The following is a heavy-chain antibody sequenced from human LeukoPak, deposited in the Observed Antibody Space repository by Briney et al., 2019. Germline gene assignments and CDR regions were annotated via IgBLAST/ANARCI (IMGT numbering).Heavy chain of an antibody. D-gene: IGHD2-15*01. J-gene: IGHJ3*02. Sequence: PGGSLRLSCAASGFTFSDYYMSWIRQAPGKGLEWVSYISSSGSTIYYADSVKGRFTISRDNAKNSPYLQMNSLRAEDTAVYYYARDSSDDAFDIWGQGTMVTVSS. CDR1: GFTFSDYY. V-gene: IGHV3-11*01. CDR3: ARDSSDDAFDI. CDR2: ISSSGSTI.